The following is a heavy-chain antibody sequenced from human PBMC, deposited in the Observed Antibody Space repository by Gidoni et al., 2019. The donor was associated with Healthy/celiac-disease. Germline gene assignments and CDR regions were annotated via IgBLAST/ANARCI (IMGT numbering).Heavy chain of an antibody. CDR2: INHSGST. D-gene: IGHD6-6*01. CDR1: GGSFSGYY. Sequence: QVQLQQWGAGLLKPSETLSLTCAVYGGSFSGYYWSWIRQPPGKGLEWIGEINHSGSTNYNPSLKSRVTISVDTSKNQFSLKLSSVTAADTAVYYCARGQGPRIAARPGPAFDYWGQGTLVTVSS. J-gene: IGHJ4*02. CDR3: ARGQGPRIAARPGPAFDY. V-gene: IGHV4-34*01.